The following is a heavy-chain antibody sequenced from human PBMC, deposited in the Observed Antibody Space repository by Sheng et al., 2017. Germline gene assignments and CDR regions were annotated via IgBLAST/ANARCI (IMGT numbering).Heavy chain of an antibody. CDR1: GFTFSGYQ. CDR3: ARENDAFDI. Sequence: EVQLVESGGGLVLLGGSLRLSCAASGFTFSGYQMSWVRQAPGKGLEWILHINSGGNYKYYADSVQGRFTISRDNAKNSLYLQMNSLRAEDTAVYYCARENDAFDIWGQGTMVTVS. J-gene: IGHJ3*02. V-gene: IGHV3-48*03. CDR2: INSGGNYK.